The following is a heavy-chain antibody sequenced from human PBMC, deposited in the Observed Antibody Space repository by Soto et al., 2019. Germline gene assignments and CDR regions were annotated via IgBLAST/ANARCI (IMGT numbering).Heavy chain of an antibody. CDR1: GFTFSDYY. V-gene: IGHV3-11*01. Sequence: QVQLVESGGGLVKPGGSLRLSCAASGFTFSDYYMSWIRQAPGKGLEWVSYISSSGSTIYYADSVKGRFTISRDNAKNSLYLQMNSLRAEHTAVYYCAREGFVLMVYAILDYGMDVWGQGTTVTVSS. CDR3: AREGFVLMVYAILDYGMDV. J-gene: IGHJ6*02. D-gene: IGHD2-8*01. CDR2: ISSSGSTI.